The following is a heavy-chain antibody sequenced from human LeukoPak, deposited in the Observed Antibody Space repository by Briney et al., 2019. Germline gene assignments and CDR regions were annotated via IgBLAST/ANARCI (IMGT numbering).Heavy chain of an antibody. CDR2: ISSSGNTI. V-gene: IGHV3-48*03. CDR1: GFTFSNYE. CDR3: AKATGDWYFDL. D-gene: IGHD7-27*01. Sequence: QAGGSLRLSCAASGFTFSNYEMNWVRQAPGKGLEWVSYISSSGNTIYYADSVKGRFTISGDNAKNSLYLQMNSLRPDDTAFYYCAKATGDWYFDLWGRGTLVTVSS. J-gene: IGHJ2*01.